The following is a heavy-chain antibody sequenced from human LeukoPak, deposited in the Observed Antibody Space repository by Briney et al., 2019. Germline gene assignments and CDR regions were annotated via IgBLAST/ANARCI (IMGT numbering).Heavy chain of an antibody. V-gene: IGHV4-30-2*01. Sequence: PSETLSLTCTVSGGSISSGGYYWSWIRQPPGKGLEWIGYIYHSGSTYYNPSLKSRVTISVDRSKNQFSLKLSSVTAADTAVYYCAREGGGMTGESHFDYWGQGTLVTVSS. D-gene: IGHD7-27*01. CDR2: IYHSGST. CDR3: AREGGGMTGESHFDY. CDR1: GGSISSGGYY. J-gene: IGHJ4*02.